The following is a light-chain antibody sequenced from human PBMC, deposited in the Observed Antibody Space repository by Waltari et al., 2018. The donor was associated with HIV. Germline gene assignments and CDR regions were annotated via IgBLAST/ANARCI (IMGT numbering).Light chain of an antibody. CDR3: QQRAISPGT. CDR2: HAS. V-gene: IGKV3-11*01. CDR1: QSLATY. Sequence: EIVLTQSPATLSLSPGERATLPCRASQSLATYLAWYQHKPGQPPRLLMSHASTRAPGIPARFSGSGSGTDFTLTISSLEPEDFAIYYCQQRAISPGTFGHGTRLDIK. J-gene: IGKJ5*01.